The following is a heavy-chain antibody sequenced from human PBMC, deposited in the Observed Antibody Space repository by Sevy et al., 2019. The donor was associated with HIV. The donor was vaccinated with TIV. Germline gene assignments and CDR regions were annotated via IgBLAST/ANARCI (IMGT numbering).Heavy chain of an antibody. CDR2: ISGSGGSGDKT. Sequence: GGSLRISCAASGFTFSNYAMNWVRQAPGKGLEWVSGISGSGGSGDKTNYADSVKGRFTISRDDSKNSLYLQVNSVSAGVTAIYYCARKYDSSGYFDYWGQGTLVTVSS. J-gene: IGHJ4*02. V-gene: IGHV3-23*01. CDR1: GFTFSNYA. D-gene: IGHD3-22*01. CDR3: ARKYDSSGYFDY.